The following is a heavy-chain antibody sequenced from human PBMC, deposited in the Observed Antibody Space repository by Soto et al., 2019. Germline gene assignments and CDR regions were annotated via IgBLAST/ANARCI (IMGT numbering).Heavy chain of an antibody. V-gene: IGHV3-30-3*01. Sequence: PGWSLRLSCAASGFTFSSYAMHLVRQAPGKGLEWVAVISYDGSNKYYADSVKGRFTISRDNSKNTLYLQMNSLRAEDTAVYYCARDNADRYCSGGSCYWNYGMDVWGQGTTVXV. D-gene: IGHD2-15*01. J-gene: IGHJ6*02. CDR1: GFTFSSYA. CDR3: ARDNADRYCSGGSCYWNYGMDV. CDR2: ISYDGSNK.